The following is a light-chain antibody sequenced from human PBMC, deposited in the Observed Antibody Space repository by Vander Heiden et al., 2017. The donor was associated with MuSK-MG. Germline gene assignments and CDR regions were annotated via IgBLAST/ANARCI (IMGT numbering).Light chain of an antibody. CDR1: QSVLHSFNNKNA. J-gene: IGKJ2*01. CDR3: LQYFGPPYT. V-gene: IGKV4-1*01. Sequence: LSLGERAPINCKSSQSVLHSFNNKNALAWYQQKPGQPPNLLIYWASTRESEVPDRFSGSGSGTDFTLTISSLQAEDVAVYYCLQYFGPPYTFGQGTKLEIK. CDR2: WAS.